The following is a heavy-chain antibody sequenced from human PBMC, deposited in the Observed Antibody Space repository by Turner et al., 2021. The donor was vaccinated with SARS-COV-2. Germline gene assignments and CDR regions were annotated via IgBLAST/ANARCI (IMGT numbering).Heavy chain of an antibody. CDR3: ARRVWLRAHFDY. CDR2: IYYSGST. Sequence: QLQLQESGPGLVKPSETLSLTCTVSGGSISSSSYYWGWIRQPLGKGLECIWSIYYSGSTYYTPSLKIRLTISVDTSKNQFSLKLSSVTAADTAVYYCARRVWLRAHFDYWGQGTLVTVSS. V-gene: IGHV4-39*01. J-gene: IGHJ4*02. D-gene: IGHD5-12*01. CDR1: GGSISSSSYY.